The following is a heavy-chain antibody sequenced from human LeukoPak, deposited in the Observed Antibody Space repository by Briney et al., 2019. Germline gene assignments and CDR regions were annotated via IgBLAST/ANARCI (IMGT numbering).Heavy chain of an antibody. CDR1: GYTFTSYG. V-gene: IGHV1-18*01. Sequence: GASVKVSCKASGYTFTSYGISWVRQAPGQGLEWMGWISAYNGNTNYAQKLQGRVTMTTDTSTSTAYMELRSLRSDDTAVYYCARGQITDSSGYEDGAFDIWGQGTMVTVSS. J-gene: IGHJ3*02. CDR2: ISAYNGNT. CDR3: ARGQITDSSGYEDGAFDI. D-gene: IGHD3-22*01.